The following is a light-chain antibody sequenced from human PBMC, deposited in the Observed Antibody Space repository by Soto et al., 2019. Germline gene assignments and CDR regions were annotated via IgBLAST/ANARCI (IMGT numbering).Light chain of an antibody. CDR1: SGHSSYA. CDR3: KTWGTGIVV. V-gene: IGLV4-69*01. Sequence: QSVLTQSPSASASLGASVKLTCTLSSGHSSYAIAWHQQQPEKGPRYLMNLNSDGSHSKGDGIPDRFSGSSSGAERYLTISSLPSEDEADYYCKTWGTGIVVFGGGTKLTVL. J-gene: IGLJ2*01. CDR2: LNSDGSH.